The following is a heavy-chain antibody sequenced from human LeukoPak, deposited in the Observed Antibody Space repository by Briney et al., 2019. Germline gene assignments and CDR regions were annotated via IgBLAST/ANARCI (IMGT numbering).Heavy chain of an antibody. Sequence: PGGSLRLSCVASGYTFSSYWMSWVRQAPGKGLEWVARIKQDGSEIYYVDSVKGRFTISRDNAKNSLYLQMNSLRAEDMAVYYCARGMSWHYLDYWGQGTLVTVSS. J-gene: IGHJ4*02. CDR3: ARGMSWHYLDY. CDR1: GYTFSSYW. D-gene: IGHD6-13*01. V-gene: IGHV3-7*01. CDR2: IKQDGSEI.